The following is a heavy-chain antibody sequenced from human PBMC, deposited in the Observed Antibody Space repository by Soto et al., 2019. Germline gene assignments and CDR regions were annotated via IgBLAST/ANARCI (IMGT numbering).Heavy chain of an antibody. Sequence: PSETLSLTCTVSGGSISSGGYYWSWIRQHPGKGLEWIGYIYYSGSTYYNPSLKSRVTISVDTSKKQFSLKLSTVTAADTAVYYCAREVVVAANFDYWGQGTLVTVSS. D-gene: IGHD2-15*01. CDR1: GGSISSGGYY. CDR2: IYYSGST. V-gene: IGHV4-31*03. CDR3: AREVVVAANFDY. J-gene: IGHJ4*02.